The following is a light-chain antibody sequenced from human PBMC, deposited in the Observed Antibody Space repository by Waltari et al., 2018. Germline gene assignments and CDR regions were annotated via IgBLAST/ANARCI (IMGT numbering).Light chain of an antibody. CDR2: DVF. CDR3: CSYAGTYRWV. V-gene: IGLV2-11*01. J-gene: IGLJ3*02. CDR1: SSNVGTYNY. Sequence: QSALTQPRSVSGSPGQSVTISCTGTSSNVGTYNYVSWYQQLPGKAPKLMIADVFKRPPGVPDRFSGSKSGYTASLTISGRQAEDEAEYYCCSYAGTYRWVFGGGTKVTVL.